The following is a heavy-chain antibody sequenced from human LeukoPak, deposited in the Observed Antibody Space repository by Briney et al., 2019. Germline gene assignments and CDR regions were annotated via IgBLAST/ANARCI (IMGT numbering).Heavy chain of an antibody. D-gene: IGHD2-15*01. Sequence: PSETLSLTCTVSGGSISSGSYYWSWIRQPAGKGLEWIGRIYTSGSTNYNPSLKSRVTISVDTSKNQFSLRLSSVTAADTAVYYCARGYCSGGSCYYLGRYYYYYMDVWGKGTTVTVSS. V-gene: IGHV4-61*02. CDR1: GGSISSGSYY. CDR2: IYTSGST. J-gene: IGHJ6*03. CDR3: ARGYCSGGSCYYLGRYYYYYMDV.